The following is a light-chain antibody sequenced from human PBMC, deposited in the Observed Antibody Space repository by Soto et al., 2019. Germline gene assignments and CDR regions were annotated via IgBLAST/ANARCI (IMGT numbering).Light chain of an antibody. Sequence: QSALTQPASVSGSPGQSITISCTGTSNDVGGYNYVSWYQQHPGKAPKLLIYEVTNRPSGVSNRFSGSRSGNTASLTISGLQAEDEADYYCSSYTGSSTYVFGTGTKLTVL. V-gene: IGLV2-14*01. J-gene: IGLJ1*01. CDR2: EVT. CDR1: SNDVGGYNY. CDR3: SSYTGSSTYV.